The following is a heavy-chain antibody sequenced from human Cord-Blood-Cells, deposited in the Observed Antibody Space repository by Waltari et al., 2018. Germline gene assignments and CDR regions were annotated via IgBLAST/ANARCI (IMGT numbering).Heavy chain of an antibody. CDR2: INHSGST. CDR1: GGSFSGYY. Sequence: QVQPQQWGAGLLQPSETPSLTCAVYGGSFSGYYRSWICQPPRQGQAWIGEINHSGSTNHNPSLKSRVTISVDTAKNQFSLKLSSVTASVTAVYYCARQRNRHPITMVRGVIMGWFDPWGQGTLVTVSS. V-gene: IGHV4-34*01. J-gene: IGHJ5*02. D-gene: IGHD3-10*01. CDR3: ARQRNRHPITMVRGVIMGWFDP.